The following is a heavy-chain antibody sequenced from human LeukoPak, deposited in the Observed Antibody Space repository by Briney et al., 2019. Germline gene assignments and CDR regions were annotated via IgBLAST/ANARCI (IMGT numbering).Heavy chain of an antibody. CDR2: IYYSGST. D-gene: IGHD3-10*01. J-gene: IGHJ4*02. CDR3: ASGMWPGELAADY. V-gene: IGHV4-59*01. CDR1: GGSISSYY. Sequence: SETLSLTCTVSGGSISSYYWSWIRQPPGKGLEWIGYIYYSGSTNYNPSLKSRVTISVDTSKNQFSLKLSSVTAADMAVYYCASGMWPGELAADYWGQGTLVTVSS.